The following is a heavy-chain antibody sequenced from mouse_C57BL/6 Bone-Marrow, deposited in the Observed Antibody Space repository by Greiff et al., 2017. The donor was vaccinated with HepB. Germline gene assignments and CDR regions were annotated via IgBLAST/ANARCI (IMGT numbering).Heavy chain of an antibody. Sequence: VQLQESGPELARPWASVKISCQAFYTFSRRVHFAIRDTNYWMQWVKQRPGQGLEWIGAIYPGNGDTSYNQKFKGKAKLTADKSSSTAYMQLSSLTSEDSAVYYCAWMGIYYDYDGFASWGQGTRVTVSA. V-gene: IGHV1-87*01. D-gene: IGHD2-4*01. CDR2: GQGLEWIG. CDR3: SEDSAVYYCAWMGIYYDYDGFAS. J-gene: IGHJ3*01. CDR1: YTFSRRVH.